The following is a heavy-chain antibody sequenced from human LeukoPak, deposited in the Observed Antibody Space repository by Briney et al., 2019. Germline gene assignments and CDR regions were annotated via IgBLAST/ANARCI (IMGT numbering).Heavy chain of an antibody. CDR3: ASPRLRTRRYFDL. D-gene: IGHD5-12*01. CDR2: IYYSGVS. Sequence: SETLSLTCTVSGGSIISSSFWWGWIRQPPGKGLEWIGSIYYSGVSYYNTSLKSRVTISVDTSKNQFSLKLSSVTAADTAVYYCASPRLRTRRYFDLWGRGTLVTVSS. CDR1: GGSIISSSFW. V-gene: IGHV4-39*07. J-gene: IGHJ2*01.